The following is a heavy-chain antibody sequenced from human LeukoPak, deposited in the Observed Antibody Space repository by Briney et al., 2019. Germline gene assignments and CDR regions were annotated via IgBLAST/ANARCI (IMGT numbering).Heavy chain of an antibody. Sequence: GGSLRLSCAASGFTFSSYGMHWVRQAPGKGLEWVAFIRYDGSNQFHADSVKGRFTISRDNPKNTLYLQMNSLRAEDTAVYYCATWTGITPYWGQGTLVTVSS. CDR3: ATWTGITPY. D-gene: IGHD1-20*01. J-gene: IGHJ4*02. V-gene: IGHV3-30*02. CDR1: GFTFSSYG. CDR2: IRYDGSNQ.